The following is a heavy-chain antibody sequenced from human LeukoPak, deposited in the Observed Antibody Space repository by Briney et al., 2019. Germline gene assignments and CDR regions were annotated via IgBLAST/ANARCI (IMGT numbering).Heavy chain of an antibody. V-gene: IGHV3-48*04. J-gene: IGHJ4*02. CDR1: GFTFSSYS. D-gene: IGHD6-6*01. CDR2: ISSSSSTI. CDR3: ARDPGIAAPRDFDY. Sequence: GGSLRLSCAASGFTFSSYSMNWVRQAPGKGLEWVSYISSSSSTIYYADSVKGRFTISRDNAKNSLYLQMNSLRAEDTAVYYCARDPGIAAPRDFDYWGQGTLVTVSS.